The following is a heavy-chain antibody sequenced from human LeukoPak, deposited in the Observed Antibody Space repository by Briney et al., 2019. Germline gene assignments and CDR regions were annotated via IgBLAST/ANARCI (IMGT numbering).Heavy chain of an antibody. D-gene: IGHD5-12*01. Sequence: ASVKVSCKASGYTFSRYYVNWVRQAPGQGLEWMGIINPSGGSTSYAQKFQGRVTMTRDTSISTAYMELSRLRSDDTAVYYCARDGQRWLQLEGAFDIWGQGTMVTVSS. CDR1: GYTFSRYY. V-gene: IGHV1-46*01. CDR2: INPSGGST. J-gene: IGHJ3*02. CDR3: ARDGQRWLQLEGAFDI.